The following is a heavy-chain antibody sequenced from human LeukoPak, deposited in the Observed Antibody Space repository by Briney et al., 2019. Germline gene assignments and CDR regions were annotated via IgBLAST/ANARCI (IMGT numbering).Heavy chain of an antibody. CDR1: GFTFSSYN. CDR2: ISSSSSYI. V-gene: IGHV3-21*01. D-gene: IGHD2-8*01. CDR3: AKGVGYGGMDV. J-gene: IGHJ6*02. Sequence: GGSLRLSCAASGFTFSSYNMNWVRQAPGKGLEWVSSISSSSSYIYYADSVKGRFTISRDNAKTSLYLQMNSLRAEDTAVYYCAKGVGYGGMDVWGQGTTVTVSS.